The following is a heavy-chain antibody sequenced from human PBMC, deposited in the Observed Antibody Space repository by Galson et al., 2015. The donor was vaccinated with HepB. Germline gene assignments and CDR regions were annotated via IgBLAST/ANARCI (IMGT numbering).Heavy chain of an antibody. Sequence: SVKVSCKASGYTFTGYYMQWVRQAPGQGLEWMGWINPNSGDTNYAQNFQGRVTMTRDTSINTAYMELSRLRSDDTAVYYCARMRNWYFDLWARGTPVTVSS. CDR2: INPNSGDT. V-gene: IGHV1-2*02. J-gene: IGHJ2*01. CDR1: GYTFTGYY. CDR3: ARMRNWYFDL.